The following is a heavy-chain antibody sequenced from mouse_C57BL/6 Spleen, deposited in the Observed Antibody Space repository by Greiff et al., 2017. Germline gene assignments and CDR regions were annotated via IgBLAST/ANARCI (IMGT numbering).Heavy chain of an antibody. J-gene: IGHJ2*01. V-gene: IGHV1-61*01. Sequence: QVQLQQPGAELVRPGSSVKLSCKASGYTFTSYWMDWVKQRPGQGLEWIGNIYPSDSETHYNQKFKDKATLTVDKSSSTAYMQLSSLTSEDSAVFYCARRTGLDYWGQGTTLTVSS. CDR2: IYPSDSET. D-gene: IGHD4-1*01. CDR3: ARRTGLDY. CDR1: GYTFTSYW.